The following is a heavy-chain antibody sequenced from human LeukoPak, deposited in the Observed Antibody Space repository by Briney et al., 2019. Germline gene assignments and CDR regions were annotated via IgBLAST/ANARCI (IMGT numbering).Heavy chain of an antibody. CDR2: ISGSGGST. CDR1: GFTFSSYS. J-gene: IGHJ4*02. CDR3: AKAYEQWLAPFDY. Sequence: GGSLRLSCAASGFTFSSYSMNWVRQAPGKGLEWVSAISGSGGSTYYADSVKGRFTNSRDNSKNTLYLQMNSLRAEDTAVYYCAKAYEQWLAPFDYWGQGTLVTVSS. D-gene: IGHD6-19*01. V-gene: IGHV3-23*01.